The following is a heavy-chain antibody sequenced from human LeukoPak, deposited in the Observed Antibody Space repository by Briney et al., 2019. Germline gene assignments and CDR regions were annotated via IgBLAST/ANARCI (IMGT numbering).Heavy chain of an antibody. D-gene: IGHD3-22*01. V-gene: IGHV3-21*01. CDR2: ISSSSSYI. J-gene: IGHJ4*02. CDR3: ARSPYDYYDSSGYYQYFDY. CDR1: GFTFSSQS. Sequence: GGSLRLPCVASGFTFSSQSMNWVRQAPGKGLEWVSSISSSSSYIYYADSVKGRFTISRDNAKNSLYLQMNSLRAEDTAVYYCARSPYDYYDSSGYYQYFDYWGQGTLVTVSS.